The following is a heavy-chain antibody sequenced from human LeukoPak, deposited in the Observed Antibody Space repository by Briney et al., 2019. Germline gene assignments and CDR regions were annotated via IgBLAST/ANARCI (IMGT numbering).Heavy chain of an antibody. V-gene: IGHV4-34*01. CDR2: INHSGST. Sequence: SETLSLTCAVYGGSFSDYYWSWIRQPPGKGLEWIGEINHSGSTNYNPSLKSRVTISVSVTAADTAVYYCARHGKFGELSRDYWGQGNLVTVSP. J-gene: IGHJ4*02. CDR3: ARHGKFGELSRDY. D-gene: IGHD3-10*01. CDR1: GGSFSDYY.